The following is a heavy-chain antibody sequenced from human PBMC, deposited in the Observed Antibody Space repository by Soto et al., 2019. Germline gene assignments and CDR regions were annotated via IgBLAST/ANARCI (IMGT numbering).Heavy chain of an antibody. V-gene: IGHV3-30*18. CDR1: GFTFSSYG. J-gene: IGHJ6*02. CDR2: ISYDGSNK. CDR3: AKDLRENYYCYGMDV. Sequence: GGSLRLSCAASGFTFSSYGMHWVRQAPGKGLEWVAVISYDGSNKYYADSVKGRFTISRDNSKNTLYLQMNSLRAEDTAVYYCAKDLRENYYCYGMDVWGQGTTVTVSS.